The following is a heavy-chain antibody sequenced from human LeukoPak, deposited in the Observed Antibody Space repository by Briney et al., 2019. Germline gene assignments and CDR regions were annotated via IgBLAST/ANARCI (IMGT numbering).Heavy chain of an antibody. D-gene: IGHD3-3*01. CDR3: ARGRRYYDFWSGGYYFDY. CDR1: GGSFSGYY. Sequence: PSETLSLTCAVYGGSFSGYYWSWIRQPPGKGLEWIGEINHSGSTNYNPSLKSRVTISVDTSKNQFSLKLSSVTAADTAVYYCARGRRYYDFWSGGYYFDYWGQGTLVTVSS. J-gene: IGHJ4*02. CDR2: INHSGST. V-gene: IGHV4-34*01.